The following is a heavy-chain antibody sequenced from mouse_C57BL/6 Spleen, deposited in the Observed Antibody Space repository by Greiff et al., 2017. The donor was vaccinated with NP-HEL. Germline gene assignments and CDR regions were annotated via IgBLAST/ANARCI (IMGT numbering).Heavy chain of an antibody. V-gene: IGHV1-69*01. D-gene: IGHD3-2*02. Sequence: QVQLQQPGAELVMPGASVKLSCKASGYTFTSYWMHWVKQRPGQGLEWIGEIDPSDSYTNYNQKFKGKSTLTVDKSSSTAHMQLSSLTSEDSAVYYCARRGLDSSGSYYFDYWGQGTTLTVSS. CDR1: GYTFTSYW. CDR3: ARRGLDSSGSYYFDY. J-gene: IGHJ2*01. CDR2: IDPSDSYT.